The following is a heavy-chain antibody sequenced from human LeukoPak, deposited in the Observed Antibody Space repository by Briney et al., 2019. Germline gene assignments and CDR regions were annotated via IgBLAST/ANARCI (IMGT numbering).Heavy chain of an antibody. V-gene: IGHV3-23*01. D-gene: IGHD3-22*01. CDR1: GFTFSTYV. J-gene: IGHJ4*02. Sequence: GGSLRLSCAASGFTFSTYVMSWVRQAPGKGLEWVSAISGSGGSTSYADSVKGRSTISRDNSKNTLYLQMNSLRAEDTAVYYCAKGGSGYYLLDYWGQGTLVTVSS. CDR2: ISGSGGST. CDR3: AKGGSGYYLLDY.